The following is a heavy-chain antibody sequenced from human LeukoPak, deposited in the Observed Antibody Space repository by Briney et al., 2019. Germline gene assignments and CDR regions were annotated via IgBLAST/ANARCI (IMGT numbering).Heavy chain of an antibody. Sequence: AGGSLRLSCAASGFTFSNYAMSWVRQAPGKGLEWVSAISGSGGTTYYADSVKGRFTISRDNSKNTVYLQMNSLRGEDTAVFYCAKDYYGSGSYFTVQDYWGQGILVTVSS. CDR3: AKDYYGSGSYFTVQDY. D-gene: IGHD3-10*01. CDR1: GFTFSNYA. V-gene: IGHV3-23*01. CDR2: ISGSGGTT. J-gene: IGHJ4*02.